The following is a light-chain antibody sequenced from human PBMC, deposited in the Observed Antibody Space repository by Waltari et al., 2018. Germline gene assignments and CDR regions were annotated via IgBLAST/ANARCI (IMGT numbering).Light chain of an antibody. J-gene: IGKJ4*01. V-gene: IGKV1-12*01. CDR1: QHISGW. CDR3: QQTHSFPHT. CDR2: HAS. Sequence: DIQMTQSPSSVSSSLGDRVTITCRASQHISGWLAWYQQRPGEVPRLLIYHASTLQSGVPSMFSGSGSGTEFTLTVNNLQPEDIGTFYCQQTHSFPHTFGGGTK.